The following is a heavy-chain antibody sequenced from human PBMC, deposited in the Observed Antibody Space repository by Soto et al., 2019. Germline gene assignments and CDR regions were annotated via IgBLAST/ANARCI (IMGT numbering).Heavy chain of an antibody. J-gene: IGHJ5*02. V-gene: IGHV3-21*01. D-gene: IGHD6-6*01. CDR2: ISSSSYI. CDR3: ARDPRIAARPGWFDP. Sequence: GGSLRLSCAASGFTFSSYSMNWVRQAPGKGLEWVSSISSSSYIYYADSVKGRFTISRDNAKNSLYLQMNSLRAEDTAVYYCARDPRIAARPGWFDPWGQGTLVTVSS. CDR1: GFTFSSYS.